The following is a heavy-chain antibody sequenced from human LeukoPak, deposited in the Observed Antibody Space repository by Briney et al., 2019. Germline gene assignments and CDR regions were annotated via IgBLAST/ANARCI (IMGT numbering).Heavy chain of an antibody. J-gene: IGHJ5*02. CDR3: AKRSGYGSGSFDP. CDR1: GFTFSSYA. D-gene: IGHD3-10*01. V-gene: IGHV3-23*01. Sequence: GGSLRLSCAASGFTFSSYAKSWVRQAPGKGLEWVSVISGSGGSTYYADSVKGRFTISRDNSKNTLYLQMNSLRAEDTAVYYCAKRSGYGSGSFDPWGQGSLVTVSS. CDR2: ISGSGGST.